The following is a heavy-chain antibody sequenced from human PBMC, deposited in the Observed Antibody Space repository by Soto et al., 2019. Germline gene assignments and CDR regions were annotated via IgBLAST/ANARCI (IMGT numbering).Heavy chain of an antibody. V-gene: IGHV3-7*03. CDR1: GFTFSSYW. D-gene: IGHD4-4*01. J-gene: IGHJ6*02. CDR2: IKQDGSEK. Sequence: EVQLVESGGGLVQPGGSLRLSCAASGFTFSSYWMSWVRQAPGKGLEWVANIKQDGSEKFYVDSVKGRFTISRDNAKNSLYLQMNNLRAEDTAVYYCARGTQSYYHGMDVWGQGTTVTVSS. CDR3: ARGTQSYYHGMDV.